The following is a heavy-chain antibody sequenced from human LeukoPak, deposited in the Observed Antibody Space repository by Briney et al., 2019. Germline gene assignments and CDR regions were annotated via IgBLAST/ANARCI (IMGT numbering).Heavy chain of an antibody. CDR1: GYTFTSHG. CDR2: ISAYNGNT. CDR3: ARDSLGYCSSTSCPQYYYYGMDV. D-gene: IGHD2-2*01. Sequence: ASVKVSCKASGYTFTSHGISWVRQAPGQGLEWMGWISAYNGNTNYAQKLQGRVTMTTDTSTSTAYMELRSLRSDDTAVYYCARDSLGYCSSTSCPQYYYYGMDVWGQGTTVTVSS. V-gene: IGHV1-18*01. J-gene: IGHJ6*02.